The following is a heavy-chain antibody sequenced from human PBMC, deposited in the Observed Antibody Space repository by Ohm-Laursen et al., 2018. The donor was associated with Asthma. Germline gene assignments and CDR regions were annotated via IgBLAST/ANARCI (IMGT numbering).Heavy chain of an antibody. CDR2: ISSNSDYI. J-gene: IGHJ3*01. CDR3: TRREYSDSQILAFDL. D-gene: IGHD3-22*01. Sequence: SLRLSCTASGFTFSYYSMIWVRQAPGTGLEWVSAISSNSDYIFYADSVKGRFTISRDNAKNSLYLQMNSLRAEDTAVYYCTRREYSDSQILAFDLWGQGTRVTVSS. CDR1: GFTFSYYS. V-gene: IGHV3-21*01.